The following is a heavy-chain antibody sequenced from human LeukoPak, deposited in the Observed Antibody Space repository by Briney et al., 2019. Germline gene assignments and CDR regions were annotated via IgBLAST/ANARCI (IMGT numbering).Heavy chain of an antibody. D-gene: IGHD4-17*01. Sequence: SETPSLTCAVSGGSISGYSWSRIRQPPGKGLEWIGEINHSGSTNYNPSLKSRVTISVHTSKNQFSLKLSSVTAADTAVYYCAIGRGRHGDYHYYYPGMDVWGQGTTVTVSS. V-gene: IGHV4-34*01. CDR2: INHSGST. CDR1: GGSISGYS. J-gene: IGHJ6*02. CDR3: AIGRGRHGDYHYYYPGMDV.